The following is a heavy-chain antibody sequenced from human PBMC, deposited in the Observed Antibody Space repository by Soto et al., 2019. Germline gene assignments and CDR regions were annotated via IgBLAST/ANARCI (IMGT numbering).Heavy chain of an antibody. V-gene: IGHV4-31*03. CDR3: ARDSKATTIFGVGYYYYYGMDV. J-gene: IGHJ6*02. CDR2: IYYSGST. D-gene: IGHD3-3*01. CDR1: GGSISSGGYY. Sequence: QVQLQESGPGLVKPSQTLSLTCTVSGGSISSGGYYWSWIRQHPGKGLEWIGYIYYSGSTYYNPSPKSRVTISVDTSKNQFSLKLSSVTAADTAVYYCARDSKATTIFGVGYYYYYGMDVWGQGTTVTVSS.